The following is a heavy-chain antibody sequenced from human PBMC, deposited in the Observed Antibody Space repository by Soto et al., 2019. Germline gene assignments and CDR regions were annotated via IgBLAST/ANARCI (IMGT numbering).Heavy chain of an antibody. CDR2: ISASGGST. D-gene: IGHD5-18*01. V-gene: IGHV3-23*01. J-gene: IGHJ4*02. Sequence: EVQLLESGGGLVQPGGSLRLSCAASGFTFSTYAMTWVRQAPGKGLEWVSAISASGGSTYYADSVKGRFTISRDNSKKPLYLQMNSLRVEDTAVYYCAKVGFPYSYGCSFYYWGQGTLVTVSS. CDR3: AKVGFPYSYGCSFYY. CDR1: GFTFSTYA.